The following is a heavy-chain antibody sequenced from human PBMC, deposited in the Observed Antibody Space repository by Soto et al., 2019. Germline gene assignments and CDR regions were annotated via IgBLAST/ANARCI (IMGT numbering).Heavy chain of an antibody. J-gene: IGHJ4*02. V-gene: IGHV1-69*04. CDR2: IIPILGIA. Sequence: GASVKVSCKASGGTFSSCTISWVRQAPGQGLEWMGRIIPILGIANYAQKFQGRVTITADKSTSTAYMELSSLRSEDTAVYYCARDLGIQLWLLRFDYWGQGTLVTVSS. CDR3: ARDLGIQLWLLRFDY. CDR1: GGTFSSCT. D-gene: IGHD5-18*01.